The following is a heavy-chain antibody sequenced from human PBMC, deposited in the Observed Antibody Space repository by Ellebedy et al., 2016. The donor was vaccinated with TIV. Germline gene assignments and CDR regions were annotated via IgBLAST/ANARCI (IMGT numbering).Heavy chain of an antibody. V-gene: IGHV4-39*01. CDR1: GGSISSSSYY. CDR2: IYYSGST. CDR3: VSVVVVAATPSDAFDI. J-gene: IGHJ3*02. D-gene: IGHD2-15*01. Sequence: MPSETLSLTCTVSGGSISSSSYYWGWLRQHPGKGLEWIGSIYYSGSTYYNPSLKSRVTISVDTSKNQFSLKLSSVTAADTAVYYCVSVVVVAATPSDAFDIWGQGTMVTVSS.